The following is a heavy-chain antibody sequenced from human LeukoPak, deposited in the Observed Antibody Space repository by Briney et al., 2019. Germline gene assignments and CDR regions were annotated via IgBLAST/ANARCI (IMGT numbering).Heavy chain of an antibody. Sequence: GGSLRLSCAASGFTFSDYYMSWIRQAPGKGLEWISYISSSSSTIYYADSVKGRFTISRDNAKNSLYLQMNSLRAEDTAVYYCARDRAGYEILTGENAFDIWGQGTMVTVSS. D-gene: IGHD3-9*01. J-gene: IGHJ3*02. CDR2: ISSSSSTI. V-gene: IGHV3-11*04. CDR3: ARDRAGYEILTGENAFDI. CDR1: GFTFSDYY.